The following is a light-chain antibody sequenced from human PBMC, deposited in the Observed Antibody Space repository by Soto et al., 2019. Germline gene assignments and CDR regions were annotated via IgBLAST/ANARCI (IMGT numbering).Light chain of an antibody. CDR3: QQYYSYPFT. J-gene: IGKJ5*01. V-gene: IGKV1-8*01. Sequence: AIRMTQSPSSLSASTGDRVTITCRASQGISSDLAWYQQKPGKAPKLLIYAASTLQSGVPSRFSGSGSGTDFTLPISCLQSEDFATYYCQQYYSYPFTFGQGTRLEIK. CDR1: QGISSD. CDR2: AAS.